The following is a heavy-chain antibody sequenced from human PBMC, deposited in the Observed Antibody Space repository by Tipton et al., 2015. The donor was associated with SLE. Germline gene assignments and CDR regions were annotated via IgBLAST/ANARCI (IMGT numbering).Heavy chain of an antibody. CDR1: GYTFTRYW. J-gene: IGHJ4*02. CDR3: VRHQTYQYVDS. CDR2: IYPGDSDT. V-gene: IGHV5-51*01. Sequence: VQLVQSGAEVKKPGESLRLSCKGSGYTFTRYWIGWVGQMPGKGLEWVAIIYPGDSDTRFSPSFQGQVTISADKSINTAYLQWRSLKASDTAMYYCVRHQTYQYVDSWGQGTLVTVSS. D-gene: IGHD2-2*01.